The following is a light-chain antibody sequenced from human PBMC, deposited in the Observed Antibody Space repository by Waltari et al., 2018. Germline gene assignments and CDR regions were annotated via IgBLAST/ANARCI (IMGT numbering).Light chain of an antibody. CDR3: LQHKSFPRT. CDR2: GAS. Sequence: DIQMTQSPSSLSASVGDRVTITCRASQGIGSDLGWYQQKSGKATKRLIYGASTLDGGVPSRFSGSASGTDFTLTISSLQPEDFATYYCLQHKSFPRTFGQGTKVE. CDR1: QGIGSD. V-gene: IGKV1-17*01. J-gene: IGKJ1*01.